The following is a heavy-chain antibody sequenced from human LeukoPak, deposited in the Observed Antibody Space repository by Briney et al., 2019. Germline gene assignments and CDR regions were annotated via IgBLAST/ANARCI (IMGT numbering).Heavy chain of an antibody. CDR2: ISSSGSTI. CDR3: ARFGGNSGYFDY. J-gene: IGHJ4*02. V-gene: IGHV3-48*03. Sequence: GGSLRLSCAASGFTFSSYEMNRVRQAPGKGLEWVSYISSSGSTIYYADSVKGRFTISRDNAKNSLYLQMNSLRAEDTAVYYCARFGGNSGYFDYWGQGTLVTVSS. CDR1: GFTFSSYE. D-gene: IGHD4-23*01.